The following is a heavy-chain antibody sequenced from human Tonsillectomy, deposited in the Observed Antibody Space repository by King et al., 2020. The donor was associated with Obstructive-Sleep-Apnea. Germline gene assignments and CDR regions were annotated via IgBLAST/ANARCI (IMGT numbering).Heavy chain of an antibody. V-gene: IGHV4-31*03. D-gene: IGHD3-10*02. CDR3: ARDHDRERGIFDY. CDR2: IYNGETS. CDR1: GGSIGSGGFY. Sequence: VQLQESGPGLVTPSQTLSLTCTVSGGSIGSGGFYWSWIRQLPGRDLDWIGYIYNGETSYSNPSLESRVTIPADTSKDQFSLKLTPVTAADTAVYYCARDHDRERGIFDYWGQGTLVTVSS. J-gene: IGHJ4*02.